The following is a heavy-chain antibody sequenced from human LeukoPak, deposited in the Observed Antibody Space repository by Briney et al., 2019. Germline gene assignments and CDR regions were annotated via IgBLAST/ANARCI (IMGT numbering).Heavy chain of an antibody. CDR1: GFNFDDYA. V-gene: IGHV3-9*03. D-gene: IGHD3-22*01. CDR3: TKEVQRWHSYFYRPGYALDI. Sequence: PGGSLAHSCAVSGFNFDDYAIHWVRQGPGKGLEWVAGISANGGFISYGESVKGRFIISRDNPRNSVFLQMNFLRAEDMAMYFCTKEVQRWHSYFYRPGYALDIWGQRTLSSVSS. CDR2: ISANGGFI. J-gene: IGHJ3*02.